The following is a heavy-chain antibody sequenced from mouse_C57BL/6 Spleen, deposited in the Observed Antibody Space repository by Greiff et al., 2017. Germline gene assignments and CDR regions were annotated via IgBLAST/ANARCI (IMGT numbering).Heavy chain of an antibody. CDR2: IDPETGGT. CDR1: GYTFTDYE. Sequence: QVQLQQSGAELVRPGASVTLSCKASGYTFTDYEMHWVKQTPVHGLEWIGAIDPETGGTAYNQKFKGKAILTADKSSSTAYMALRCLTSYDSAVYYYLYDNDSWGQGTTLTVSS. CDR3: LYDNDS. V-gene: IGHV1-15*01. D-gene: IGHD2-4*01. J-gene: IGHJ2*01.